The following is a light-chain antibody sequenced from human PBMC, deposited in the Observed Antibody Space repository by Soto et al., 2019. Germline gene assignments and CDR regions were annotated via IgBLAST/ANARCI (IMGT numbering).Light chain of an antibody. CDR1: YSNIGIND. CDR3: AAWDYSLNGPA. CDR2: DTS. Sequence: QSVLSQPPSASGTPGQTVTVSCSGTYSNIGINDVHWYRQLSGTAPQILIYDTSQRATGVPDRFSGSRSGTSASLVISGLPTEDEADYHCAAWDYSLNGPAFGGGTKLTVL. J-gene: IGLJ2*01. V-gene: IGLV1-44*01.